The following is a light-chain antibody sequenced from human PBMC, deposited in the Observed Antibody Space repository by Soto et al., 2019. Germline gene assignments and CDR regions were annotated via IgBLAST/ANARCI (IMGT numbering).Light chain of an antibody. V-gene: IGLV2-11*01. Sequence: QSALTQPRSVSASPGQSVTISCTGTSSDVGSYKSVSWYQQSPGKAPKLMIYDVNKRPSGVPDRFSGSKSGTSASLAISGLRSEDEADYYCAAWDDSLSGPWVFGGGTKLTVL. CDR2: DVN. CDR1: SSDVGSYKS. J-gene: IGLJ3*02. CDR3: AAWDDSLSGPWV.